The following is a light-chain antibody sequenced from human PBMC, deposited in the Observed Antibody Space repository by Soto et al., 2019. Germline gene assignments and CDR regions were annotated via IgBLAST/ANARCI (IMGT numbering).Light chain of an antibody. J-gene: IGLJ2*01. CDR2: DNN. Sequence: QSVLTQPPSVSAAPGQKVTISCSGSSSNVGSNYVSWYQQLPGTAPKLLIYDNNKRPSGIPDRFSGSKSGTSATLDITGLQTGDEADYYCATWERSLSVYVLFGGGTQLTVL. CDR1: SSNVGSNY. CDR3: ATWERSLSVYVL. V-gene: IGLV1-51*01.